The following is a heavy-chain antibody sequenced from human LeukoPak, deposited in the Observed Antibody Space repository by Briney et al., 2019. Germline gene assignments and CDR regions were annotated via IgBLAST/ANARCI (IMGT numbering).Heavy chain of an antibody. CDR1: GGSFCSYA. D-gene: IGHD6-19*01. CDR3: ARGVDSSGWYPYYYGMDV. J-gene: IGHJ6*02. Sequence: SVKVSCKASGGSFCSYAISWVRQAPGQGLEWVGRIIPILGIANYAQKLQGRVTMTTDTSTSTAYMELRSLRSDDTAVYYCARGVDSSGWYPYYYGMDVWGQGTTVTVSS. CDR2: IIPILGIA. V-gene: IGHV1-69*04.